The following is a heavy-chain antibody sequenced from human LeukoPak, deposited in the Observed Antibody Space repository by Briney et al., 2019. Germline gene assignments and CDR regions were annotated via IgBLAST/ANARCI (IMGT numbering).Heavy chain of an antibody. CDR1: AFGFNIYA. V-gene: IGHV3-23*01. CDR3: ARVTGIGYYYYYMDV. D-gene: IGHD1-20*01. CDR2: ISGSGGST. J-gene: IGHJ6*03. Sequence: PGGSLRLSCAASAFGFNIYAMSWVRQAPGKGLEWVSVISGSGGSTDYADSVKGRFTISRDNSNNTLYLQMNSLRAEDTAVYYCARVTGIGYYYYYMDVWGKGTTVTVSS.